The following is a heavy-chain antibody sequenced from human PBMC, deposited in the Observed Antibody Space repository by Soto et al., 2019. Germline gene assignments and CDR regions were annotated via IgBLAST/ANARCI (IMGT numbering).Heavy chain of an antibody. V-gene: IGHV4-39*01. CDR2: IYNSGSAWTT. Sequence: SGTLSLSCDIFRYSIYISSAYWESSSDPSGKWLEWIGAIYNSGSAWTTSYSPSFNSRVTISLDTSRNQFSLNLASVTAADTAVYYCARHDDSAFTIGGFDIWGQGTVVT. J-gene: IGHJ3*02. D-gene: IGHD3-16*01. CDR1: RYSIYISSAY. CDR3: ARHDDSAFTIGGFDI.